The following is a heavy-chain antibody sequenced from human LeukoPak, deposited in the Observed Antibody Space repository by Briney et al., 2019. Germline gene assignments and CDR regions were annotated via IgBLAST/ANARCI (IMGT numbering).Heavy chain of an antibody. CDR2: INHSGST. Sequence: SETLSLTCAVYGGSFSGYYWSWIRQPPGKGLEWIGEINHSGSTNYNPSLKSRVPISVDTSKNQFSLKLSSVTAADTAVYYCAREATGTATRDYYYMDVWGKGTTVTVSS. V-gene: IGHV4-34*01. CDR1: GGSFSGYY. CDR3: AREATGTATRDYYYMDV. J-gene: IGHJ6*03. D-gene: IGHD1-1*01.